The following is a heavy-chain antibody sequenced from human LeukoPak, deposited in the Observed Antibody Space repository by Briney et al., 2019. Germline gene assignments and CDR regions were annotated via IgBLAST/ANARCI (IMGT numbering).Heavy chain of an antibody. Sequence: ASVKVSCKASGYTFTSYAMNWVRQAPGQGLEWMGWINTNTGNPTYAQGFTGRFVFSLDTSVSTAYLQISSLKAEDTAVYYCARDLKTSRHSTWWFGPWGQGTLVTVSS. CDR2: INTNTGNP. CDR1: GYTFTSYA. J-gene: IGHJ5*02. V-gene: IGHV7-4-1*02. D-gene: IGHD6-13*01. CDR3: ARDLKTSRHSTWWFGP.